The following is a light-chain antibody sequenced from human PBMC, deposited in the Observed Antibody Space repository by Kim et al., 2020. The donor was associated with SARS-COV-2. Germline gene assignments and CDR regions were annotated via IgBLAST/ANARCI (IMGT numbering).Light chain of an antibody. CDR2: AAS. J-gene: IGKJ2*03. CDR3: QQSYSTPLHS. CDR1: QNTGTY. Sequence: ASVGDRVTITCRANQNTGTYLNWYQHKPGKAPQLLIYAASSLRSGVPSRFSGSGSGTDFTLTISSLQPDDFATYYCQQSYSTPLHSFGQATTLEL. V-gene: IGKV1-39*01.